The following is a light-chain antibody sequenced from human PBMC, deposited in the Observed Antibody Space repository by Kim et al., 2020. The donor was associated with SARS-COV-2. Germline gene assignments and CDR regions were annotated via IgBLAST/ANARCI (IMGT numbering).Light chain of an antibody. J-gene: IGLJ2*01. CDR2: GKN. Sequence: AVGQTVRITCQGDSLRTYSASWYQQKPGQAPILVIYGKNNRPSGIPDRFSGSSSGNTASLTVTGAQAVDEADYYCNSRDNSGDHVVFGGGTQLTVL. CDR1: SLRTYS. V-gene: IGLV3-19*01. CDR3: NSRDNSGDHVV.